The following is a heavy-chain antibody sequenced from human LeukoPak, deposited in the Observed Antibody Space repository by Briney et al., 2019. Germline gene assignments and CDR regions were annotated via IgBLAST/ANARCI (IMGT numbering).Heavy chain of an antibody. J-gene: IGHJ4*02. CDR1: GFTFISYW. CDR2: IFQGGGEI. Sequence: GGSLRLSCAASGFTFISYWMSWVRQPPGKGLEWVSSIFQGGGEIHYADSVRGRFTISRDNSKSTLSLQMNSLRAEDTAIYYCATYRQVLLPFESWGQGTLVTVSS. D-gene: IGHD2-8*02. V-gene: IGHV3-23*01. CDR3: ATYRQVLLPFES.